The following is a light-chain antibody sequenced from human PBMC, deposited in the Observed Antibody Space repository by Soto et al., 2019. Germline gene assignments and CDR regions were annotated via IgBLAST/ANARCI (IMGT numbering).Light chain of an antibody. Sequence: QSVLTQPPSVSGAPGQRVTISCTGSYANIGAGYEVHWYQQIPGTAPKLLISGHNNRPSGVPDRFFGSKSGTSASLTIIGLQAEDEADYYCSSYTSSSTRVFGTGTKLTVL. J-gene: IGLJ1*01. V-gene: IGLV1-40*01. CDR3: SSYTSSSTRV. CDR1: YANIGAGYE. CDR2: GHN.